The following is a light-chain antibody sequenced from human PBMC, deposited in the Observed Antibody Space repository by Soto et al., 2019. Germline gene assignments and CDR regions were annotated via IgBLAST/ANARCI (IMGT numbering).Light chain of an antibody. Sequence: QSALTQPASVSGSPGQSITISCTGTSSDVGSYNLVSWYQQHPGKAPKLMIYEVSKRPSGVSNRFSGSKSGNTASLTIAGLQAEDEADYYCCSYAGSSPKVVFGGGTKPTVL. CDR1: SSDVGSYNL. CDR3: CSYAGSSPKVV. J-gene: IGLJ2*01. CDR2: EVS. V-gene: IGLV2-23*02.